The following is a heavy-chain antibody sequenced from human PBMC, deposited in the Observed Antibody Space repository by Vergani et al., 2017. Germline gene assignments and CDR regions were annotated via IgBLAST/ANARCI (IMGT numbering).Heavy chain of an antibody. J-gene: IGHJ6*04. CDR2: IYTSGST. V-gene: IGHV4-4*07. CDR3: ARDEYCSSTSCYVMDF. Sequence: QVQLQESGPGLVKPSETLSLTCTVSGGSISSYYWSWIRQPAGKGLEWIGRIYTSGSTNYNPSLKSRVTMSVDTSKNQFSLKLSSVTAADTAVYYCARDEYCSSTSCYVMDFWGKGTTVTVSS. D-gene: IGHD2-2*01. CDR1: GGSISSYY.